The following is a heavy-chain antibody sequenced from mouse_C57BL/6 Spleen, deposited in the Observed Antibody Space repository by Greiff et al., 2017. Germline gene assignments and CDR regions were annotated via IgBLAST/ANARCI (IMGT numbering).Heavy chain of an antibody. D-gene: IGHD1-1*01. CDR2: INPKNGGT. CDR1: GYTFTDYY. J-gene: IGHJ2*01. CDR3: ARPGSSCFDY. Sequence: VQLQQSGPELVKPGASVKISCKASGYTFTDYYMNWVKQSHGKSLEWIGDINPKNGGTSYTQKFKGKATLTVDKSSSTAYMERRSLTSEDSAVYYCARPGSSCFDYWGQGTTLTVSS. V-gene: IGHV1-26*01.